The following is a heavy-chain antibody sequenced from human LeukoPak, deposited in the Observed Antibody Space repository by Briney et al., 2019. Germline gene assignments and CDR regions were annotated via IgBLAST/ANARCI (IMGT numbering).Heavy chain of an antibody. CDR1: GFTFSTYA. D-gene: IGHD5-24*01. CDR3: ARSGTEDGYNIYFDH. Sequence: GGSLRLSCATSGFTFSTYAMSWVRQAPGTGLEWVSLISGSGSGTHYADSVKGRFTISRDNSKNMLYLHMNTLRADDTAVYYCARSGTEDGYNIYFDHWGQGTLVTVSS. V-gene: IGHV3-23*01. J-gene: IGHJ4*02. CDR2: ISGSGSGT.